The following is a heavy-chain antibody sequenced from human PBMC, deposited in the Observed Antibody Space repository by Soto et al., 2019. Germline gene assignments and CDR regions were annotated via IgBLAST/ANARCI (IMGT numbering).Heavy chain of an antibody. J-gene: IGHJ4*02. V-gene: IGHV3-30-3*01. D-gene: IGHD3-22*01. Sequence: QVQLVESGGGVVQPGRSLRLSCAASGFTFSSYAMHWVRQAPGKGLEWVAVTSYDGSNKYYADSVKGRFTISRDNSKNTLYVQMNSLRAEDTAVYYCARGGYGYYYDSSGYHDYWGQGTLVTVSS. CDR2: TSYDGSNK. CDR3: ARGGYGYYYDSSGYHDY. CDR1: GFTFSSYA.